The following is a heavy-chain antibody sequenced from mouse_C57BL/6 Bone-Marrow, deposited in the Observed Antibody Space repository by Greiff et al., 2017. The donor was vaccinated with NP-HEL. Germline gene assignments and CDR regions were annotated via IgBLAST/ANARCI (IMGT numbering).Heavy chain of an antibody. CDR1: GYTFTSYW. CDR2: IYPSDSET. J-gene: IGHJ4*01. V-gene: IGHV1-61*01. CDR3: ARDPYAMYY. Sequence: QVQLQQPGAELVRPGSSVKLSCKASGYTFTSYWMDWVKQRPGQGLEWIGNIYPSDSETHYNQKFKDKATLTVDKSSSTAYMQLSSLTSEDSAVYYCARDPYAMYYWGQGTSVTVSS.